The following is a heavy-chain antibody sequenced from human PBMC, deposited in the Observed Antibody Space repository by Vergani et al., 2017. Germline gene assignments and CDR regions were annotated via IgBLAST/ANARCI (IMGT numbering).Heavy chain of an antibody. V-gene: IGHV3-11*01. CDR2: ISSSGSTI. Sequence: QVQLVESGGGLVKPGGSLRLSCAASGFTFSDYYMRWIRQAPGKGLEWGSYISSSGSTIDYEDSVKGRFTISRDNAKNSLYLQMNNLRAEDTAVYYCARDRVSSWGNDAFDIWGQGTMVTVSS. D-gene: IGHD6-13*01. J-gene: IGHJ3*02. CDR3: ARDRVSSWGNDAFDI. CDR1: GFTFSDYY.